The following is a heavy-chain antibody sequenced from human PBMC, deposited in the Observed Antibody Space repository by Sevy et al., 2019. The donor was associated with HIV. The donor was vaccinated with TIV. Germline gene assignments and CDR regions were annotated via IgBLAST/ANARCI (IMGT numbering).Heavy chain of an antibody. Sequence: GGYLRLSCAASGFSLSDYAIHWARQGPVKGLEWLTVISFEGGNKYYADSVKGRFTISRENSKNTVSLQMNSLRPDDTALYYCARGPYNSGLRLDFWGRGILVTVSS. J-gene: IGHJ4*02. CDR1: GFSLSDYA. V-gene: IGHV3-30*01. CDR3: ARGPYNSGLRLDF. D-gene: IGHD5-12*01. CDR2: ISFEGGNK.